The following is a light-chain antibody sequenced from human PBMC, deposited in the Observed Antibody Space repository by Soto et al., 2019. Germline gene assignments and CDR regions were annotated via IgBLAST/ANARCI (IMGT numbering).Light chain of an antibody. V-gene: IGKV3-11*01. Sequence: EIVLTQSPATLSLSPGERATLSCRASQSVTSNLAWYQQKPGQAPRLLIYDASNRATGIPARFSGSGSGTDCTLTISSLEPEDFAVYYCQQRNNLPTFGPGTKVDIK. CDR1: QSVTSN. CDR3: QQRNNLPT. CDR2: DAS. J-gene: IGKJ3*01.